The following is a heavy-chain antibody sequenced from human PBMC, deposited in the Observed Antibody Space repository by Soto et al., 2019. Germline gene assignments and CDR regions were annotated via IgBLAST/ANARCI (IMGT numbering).Heavy chain of an antibody. Sequence: QVQLVQSGAEVKKPGASVKVSCKASGYTFTSYGISWVRQAPGQGLEWMGWISAYNGNTNYSQKLQGRVTITTDTSTSSAYMELRSLRSDDTAVYYCARDTMLPRYYYYGMDVWGQGTPVTVSS. V-gene: IGHV1-18*01. CDR2: ISAYNGNT. J-gene: IGHJ6*02. CDR1: GYTFTSYG. CDR3: ARDTMLPRYYYYGMDV. D-gene: IGHD2-15*01.